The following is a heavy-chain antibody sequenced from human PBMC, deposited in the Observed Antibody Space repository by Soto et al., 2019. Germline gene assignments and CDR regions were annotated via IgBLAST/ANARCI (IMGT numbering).Heavy chain of an antibody. V-gene: IGHV4-34*01. D-gene: IGHD3-10*01. CDR2: INHSGST. J-gene: IGHJ5*02. CDR1: GGEVCEYY. Sequence: SAPMSLTCSCFGGEVCEYYGICLRPPPVNSLEWIGEINHSGSTYYNPSLKSRVTISVDTSKNQFSLKLSSVTAADTAVYYCARPSTEVRGVINWNWFDPWGQGTLVNASS. CDR3: ARPSTEVRGVINWNWFDP.